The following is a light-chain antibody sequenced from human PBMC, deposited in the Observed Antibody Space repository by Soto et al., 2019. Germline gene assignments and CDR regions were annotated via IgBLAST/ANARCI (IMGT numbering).Light chain of an antibody. V-gene: IGKV3-20*01. CDR3: QQYGGSPYT. J-gene: IGKJ2*01. CDR2: GAS. CDR1: QSVRSNY. Sequence: EIVLTQSPGTLSLSPGERATLSCRASQSVRSNYLAWYQQKPGQAPRLLIYGASSRATGIPDRFSGTGSGTDFTLTISILEPEDFEVYYCQQYGGSPYTFGQGTKLEIK.